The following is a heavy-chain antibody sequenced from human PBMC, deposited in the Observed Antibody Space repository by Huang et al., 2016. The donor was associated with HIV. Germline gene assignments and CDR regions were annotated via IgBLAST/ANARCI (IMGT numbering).Heavy chain of an antibody. D-gene: IGHD6-19*01. J-gene: IGHJ4*02. V-gene: IGHV4-4*07. CDR1: GASISSSY. CDR3: ARDLGAYSSGWYFFDY. Sequence: QVQLQESGPGLVKPSETLSLTCTVSGASISSSYWNWIRQHAGKGLEWIGRIYNSGRSNYNSSLKSRVTMSLDTPKNQFSLKLGSVTAADTAVYYCARDLGAYSSGWYFFDYWGQGTLVTVSS. CDR2: IYNSGRS.